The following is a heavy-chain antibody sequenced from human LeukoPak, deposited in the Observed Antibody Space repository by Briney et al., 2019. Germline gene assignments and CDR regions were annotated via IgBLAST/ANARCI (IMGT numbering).Heavy chain of an antibody. J-gene: IGHJ4*02. CDR3: ARGDFWSGYPDY. CDR1: GYTFTSYD. D-gene: IGHD3-3*01. V-gene: IGHV1-8*01. Sequence: ASVKVSCKASGYTFTSYDINWVRQATGQGLEWMGWMNPNSGNTGYAQKFQGRVTMTRNTSISTAYMELSSLRSEDTAVYYCARGDFWSGYPDYWGQGILVTVSS. CDR2: MNPNSGNT.